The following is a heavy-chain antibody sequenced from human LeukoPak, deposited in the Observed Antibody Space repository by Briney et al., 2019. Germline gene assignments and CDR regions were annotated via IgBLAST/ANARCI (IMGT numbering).Heavy chain of an antibody. CDR3: ARVGSRGDWFDY. CDR1: GFSFSTYN. V-gene: IGHV3-48*01. Sequence: GGSLRLSCVASGFSFSTYNMLWVRQTPGKGLEWLSYINTAGSTVHYAASVKDRVTFSRDNAKSSLYLQMNNLRVEDTAIYYCARVGSRGDWFDYWGQGTRVTVSS. CDR2: INTAGSTV. D-gene: IGHD1-26*01. J-gene: IGHJ5*01.